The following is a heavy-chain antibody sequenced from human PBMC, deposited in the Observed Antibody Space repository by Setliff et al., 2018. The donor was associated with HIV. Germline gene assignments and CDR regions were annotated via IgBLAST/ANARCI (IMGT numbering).Heavy chain of an antibody. CDR1: GYTFTSYG. V-gene: IGHV1-18*01. CDR2: INSHNGNT. D-gene: IGHD1-26*01. CDR3: ARDDKLSGSCMWHYYYYMDV. J-gene: IGHJ6*03. Sequence: ASVKVSCKASGYTFTSYGISWVRQAPGQGLEWMGWINSHNGNTKYAQKVQGRVTMTTDTSTSTAYMELRSLRSDDTAVYYCARDDKLSGSCMWHYYYYMDVWGKGTTVTVSS.